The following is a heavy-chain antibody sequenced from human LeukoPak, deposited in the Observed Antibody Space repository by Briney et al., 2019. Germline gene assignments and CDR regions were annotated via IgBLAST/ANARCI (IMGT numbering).Heavy chain of an antibody. D-gene: IGHD3-10*01. V-gene: IGHV1-18*04. CDR3: ARAAVRGVIRKYNWFDP. Sequence: ASVKVSCKASGYTFTSYGISWVRRAPGQGLEWMGWISAYNGNTNYAQKLQGRVTMTTDTSTSTAYMELRSLRSDDTAVYYCARAAVRGVIRKYNWFDPWGQGTLVTVSS. J-gene: IGHJ5*02. CDR1: GYTFTSYG. CDR2: ISAYNGNT.